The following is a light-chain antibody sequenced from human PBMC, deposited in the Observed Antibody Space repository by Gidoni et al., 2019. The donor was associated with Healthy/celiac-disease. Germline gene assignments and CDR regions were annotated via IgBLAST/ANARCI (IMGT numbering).Light chain of an antibody. J-gene: IGKJ1*01. CDR1: YGISNY. CDR2: AAS. V-gene: IGKV1-27*01. CDR3: QKYNSAPRT. Sequence: TQMTQPPSCLSASVGDRVTITCRASYGISNYLAWYQQKPGKVPKLLIYAASTLQSGVPSRFSGSGSGTDFTLTISSLQPEDVATYYCQKYNSAPRTFGQGTKVEIK.